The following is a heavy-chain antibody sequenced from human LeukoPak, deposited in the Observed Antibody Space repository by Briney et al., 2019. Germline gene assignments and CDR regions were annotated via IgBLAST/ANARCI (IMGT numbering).Heavy chain of an antibody. CDR1: GFTFSSYG. J-gene: IGHJ4*02. V-gene: IGHV3-33*01. CDR2: IWYDGSNK. Sequence: GRSLRLSCAASGFTFSSYGMHWVRQAPGKGLEWVAVIWYDGSNKYYADSVKGRFTISRDNSKNTLYLQMNSLRGQDTAVYYCARDPHPLVGATRADYWGQGTLVTVSS. CDR3: ARDPHPLVGATRADY. D-gene: IGHD1-26*01.